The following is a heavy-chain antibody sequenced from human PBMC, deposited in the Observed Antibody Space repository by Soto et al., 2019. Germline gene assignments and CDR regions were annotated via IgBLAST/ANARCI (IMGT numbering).Heavy chain of an antibody. Sequence: PGGSLRLSCAASGFTFSSYAMSWVRQAPGKGLEWVSAISGSGGSTYYADSVKGRFTISRGNSKNTLYLQMNSLRAEDTAVYYCAGVTYYDFWSGYFPPYYYGMDVWGQGTTVTVSS. CDR1: GFTFSSYA. CDR3: AGVTYYDFWSGYFPPYYYGMDV. CDR2: ISGSGGST. J-gene: IGHJ6*02. D-gene: IGHD3-3*01. V-gene: IGHV3-23*01.